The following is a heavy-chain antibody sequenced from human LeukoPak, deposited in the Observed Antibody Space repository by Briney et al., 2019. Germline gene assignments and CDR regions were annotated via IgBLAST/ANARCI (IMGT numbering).Heavy chain of an antibody. J-gene: IGHJ4*02. CDR1: GHPLKIYH. CDR2: VYYCGYT. D-gene: IGHD1/OR15-1a*01. Sequence: PSDPLSLLCSVWGHPLKIYHGRCPPQPTEEAGECFVYVYYCGYTIQHPPLKSRVTIPVDTSKNHFSLKLSSVSAADTAAYSCARSISGTRSKFDYWGQGTLVTVSS. CDR3: ARSISGTRSKFDY. V-gene: IGHV4-59*08.